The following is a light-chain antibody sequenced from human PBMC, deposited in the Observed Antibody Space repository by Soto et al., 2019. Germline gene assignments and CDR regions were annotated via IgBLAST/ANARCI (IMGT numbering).Light chain of an antibody. V-gene: IGKV3-15*01. Sequence: EIVMTQSPATLSLSPGERVTLSCRASQSVTVNLAWYQQKPGQAPRLLIYRASTRATGIPARFSAGGSGTEFTLTISSLQSEDFAVYICQQYNDWPPRWTFGQGTKVEIK. J-gene: IGKJ1*01. CDR3: QQYNDWPPRWT. CDR1: QSVTVN. CDR2: RAS.